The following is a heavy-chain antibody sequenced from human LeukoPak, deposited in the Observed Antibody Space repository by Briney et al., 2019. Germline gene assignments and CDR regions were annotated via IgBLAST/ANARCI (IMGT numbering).Heavy chain of an antibody. V-gene: IGHV4-39*07. J-gene: IGHJ4*02. CDR3: ARSRDPYTAGY. CDR1: GGSISSSSYY. CDR2: IYYSGST. Sequence: PSETLSLTCTVSGGSISSSSYYWGWIRQPPGKGLEWIGSIYYSGSTYYNPSLKSRVTISVDTSKNQFSLKLSSVTAADTAVYYCARSRDPYTAGYWGQGTLVTVSS. D-gene: IGHD5-18*01.